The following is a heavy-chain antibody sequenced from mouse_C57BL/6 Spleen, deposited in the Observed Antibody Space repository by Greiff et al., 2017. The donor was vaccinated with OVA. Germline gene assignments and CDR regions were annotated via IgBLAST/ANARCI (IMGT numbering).Heavy chain of an antibody. CDR1: GYSFTDYN. J-gene: IGHJ4*01. CDR3: ARELYYDYEIYAMDY. Sequence: EVQLQQSGPELVKPGASVKISCKASGYSFTDYNMNWVKQSNGKSLEWIGVINPNYGTTSYNQKFKGKATLTVDQSSSTAYMQLNSLTSEDSAGYYCARELYYDYEIYAMDYWGQGTSVTVSS. D-gene: IGHD2-4*01. V-gene: IGHV1-39*01. CDR2: INPNYGTT.